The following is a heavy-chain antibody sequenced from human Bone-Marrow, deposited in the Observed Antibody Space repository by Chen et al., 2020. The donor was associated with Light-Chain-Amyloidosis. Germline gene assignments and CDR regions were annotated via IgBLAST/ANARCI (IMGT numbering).Heavy chain of an antibody. J-gene: IGHJ4*02. V-gene: IGHV3-15*01. CDR2: IKSDADGGTT. CDR1: GFTFSGAW. Sequence: VNLVESGGGLVKPGASLRPSCAASGFTFSGAWMSGVRQAPGKDLEWLGRIKSDADGGTTDYAAPVQGRFSISRDDSKKTLYLQMSSLKIEDTAMYYCTTDGRTDYWGQGTLVTVSS. CDR3: TTDGRTDY.